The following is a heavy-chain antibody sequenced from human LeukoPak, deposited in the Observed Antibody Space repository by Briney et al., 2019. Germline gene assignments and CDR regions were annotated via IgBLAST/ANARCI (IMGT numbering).Heavy chain of an antibody. V-gene: IGHV5-51*01. CDR1: GYSFTSYW. D-gene: IGHD2-8*02. CDR2: IYPGDSDT. J-gene: IGHJ4*02. CDR3: ARLSRRWCNPRGFDY. Sequence: GESLKISCKGSGYSFTSYWIGWVRQMPGKGLEWMGIIYPGDSDTRYSPSFQGQVTISADKSISTAYLQWSSLKASDTAMYYCARLSRRWCNPRGFDYWGQGTLVTVSS.